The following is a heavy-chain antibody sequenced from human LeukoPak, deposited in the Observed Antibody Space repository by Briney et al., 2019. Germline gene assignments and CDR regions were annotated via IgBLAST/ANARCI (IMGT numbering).Heavy chain of an antibody. J-gene: IGHJ4*02. Sequence: GGSMRPSCAASGFTFSSYGMHGVRQAPGKGLEGVAVIWYDGSNKYYADSVKGRFPISRDNSKNTLYLQMNSLRAEDTAVYYCARDHGAILPGYWGQGTLVTVSS. CDR1: GFTFSSYG. V-gene: IGHV3-33*01. D-gene: IGHD4-17*01. CDR3: ARDHGAILPGY. CDR2: IWYDGSNK.